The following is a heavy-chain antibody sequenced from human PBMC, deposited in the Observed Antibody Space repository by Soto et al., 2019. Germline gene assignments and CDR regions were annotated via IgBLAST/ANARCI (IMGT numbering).Heavy chain of an antibody. Sequence: ASVKVSCKASGYTFTSYGISWVRQAPGQGLEWMGWISAYNGNTNYAQKLQGRVTMTTDTSTSTAYMELRSLRSDDTAVYYCARDATAGYGSGSYYYYYYGMDVWGQGTTVTVSS. D-gene: IGHD3-10*01. CDR1: GYTFTSYG. J-gene: IGHJ6*02. CDR3: ARDATAGYGSGSYYYYYYGMDV. CDR2: ISAYNGNT. V-gene: IGHV1-18*01.